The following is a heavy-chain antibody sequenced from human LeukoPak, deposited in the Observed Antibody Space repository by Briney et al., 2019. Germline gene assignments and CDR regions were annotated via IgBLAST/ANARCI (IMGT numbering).Heavy chain of an antibody. V-gene: IGHV3-9*03. Sequence: GGSLRLSCAASGFTFDDYAMHWVRQAPGKGLEWVSGISWNSGSIGYADSVKGRFTISRDNAKNSLYLQMNSLRAEDMALYYCAKDIGRVLLWFGERTFQHWGQGTLVTVSS. CDR2: ISWNSGSI. J-gene: IGHJ1*01. CDR1: GFTFDDYA. CDR3: AKDIGRVLLWFGERTFQH. D-gene: IGHD3-10*01.